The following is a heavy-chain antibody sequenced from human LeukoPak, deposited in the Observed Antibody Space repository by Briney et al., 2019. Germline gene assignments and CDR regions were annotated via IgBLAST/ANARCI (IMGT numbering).Heavy chain of an antibody. D-gene: IGHD6-19*01. Sequence: SETLSLTCTASGGSISSYYWSWIRQPPGKGLEWIGYIYYSGSTNYNPSLKSRVTISVDTSKNQFSLKLSSVTAADTAVYYCASRGSGWYFDYWGQGTLVTVSS. CDR2: IYYSGST. J-gene: IGHJ4*02. CDR1: GGSISSYY. V-gene: IGHV4-59*01. CDR3: ASRGSGWYFDY.